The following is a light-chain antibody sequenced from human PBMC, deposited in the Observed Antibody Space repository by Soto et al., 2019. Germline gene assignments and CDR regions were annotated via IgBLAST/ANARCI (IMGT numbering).Light chain of an antibody. J-gene: IGKJ1*01. Sequence: DIQMTQSPSSLSASVGDRVTITCRASQSISNYLNWYQQKPGKAPKLLIYAASSLQSGVPSRFSGSGSGTAFTLTISSLQPEDFATYDCQHSYSTPWTFGHGTKVEIK. V-gene: IGKV1-39*01. CDR3: QHSYSTPWT. CDR2: AAS. CDR1: QSISNY.